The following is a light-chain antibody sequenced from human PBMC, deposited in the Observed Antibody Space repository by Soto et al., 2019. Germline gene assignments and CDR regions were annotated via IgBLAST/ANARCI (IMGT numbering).Light chain of an antibody. Sequence: VLSQSPGTLSVSLGERVTLSCRASQTFSSSYLAWYQHKPGQAPRLLIYGASTRATGVPDRFSGSGSGTDFSLTISRVEPEDFAVYYCQQYGRSPLTFGQGTKLEI. V-gene: IGKV3-20*01. CDR3: QQYGRSPLT. J-gene: IGKJ2*01. CDR2: GAS. CDR1: QTFSSSY.